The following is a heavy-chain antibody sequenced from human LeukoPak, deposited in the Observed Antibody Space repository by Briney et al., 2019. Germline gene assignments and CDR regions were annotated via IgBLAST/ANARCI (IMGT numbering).Heavy chain of an antibody. CDR3: AKDNVKVTTIRRVPHYMDV. CDR2: IRYDGSIK. J-gene: IGHJ6*03. Sequence: GGSLRLSCAASGFTFISYWMSWVRQAPGKGLEWVAFIRYDGSIKYYADSVKGRFTISRDNSKNTLYLQMSSLTAEDTAVYYCAKDNVKVTTIRRVPHYMDVWGKGATVTISS. V-gene: IGHV3-30*02. CDR1: GFTFISYW. D-gene: IGHD5-12*01.